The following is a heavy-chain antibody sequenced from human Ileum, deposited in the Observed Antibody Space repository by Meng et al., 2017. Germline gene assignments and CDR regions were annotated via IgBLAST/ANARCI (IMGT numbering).Heavy chain of an antibody. CDR3: ARSPSSGWYYFDY. J-gene: IGHJ4*02. V-gene: IGHV3-23*01. CDR2: ISGGGTT. CDR1: GFTLSSSA. Sequence: GGSLRLSCAASGFTLSSSAMTWVRQAAGKGLEWVSTISGGGTTYYEASVKGRFTISRDISKNTLSLQVNSLRAEDTAVYYCARSPSSGWYYFDYWGQGTLVTVSS. D-gene: IGHD6-19*01.